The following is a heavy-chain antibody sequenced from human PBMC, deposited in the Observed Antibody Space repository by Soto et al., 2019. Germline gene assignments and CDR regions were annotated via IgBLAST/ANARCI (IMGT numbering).Heavy chain of an antibody. J-gene: IGHJ4*02. CDR2: ISGSGGST. CDR3: AKVIYSYGYHGIDY. V-gene: IGHV3-23*01. D-gene: IGHD5-18*01. CDR1: GFTFSSYA. Sequence: EVQLLESGGGLVQPGGSLRLSCAASGFTFSSYAMSWVRQAPGKGLEWVSAISGSGGSTYYADSVKGRFTISRDNSKNTRYLQMNSLRAEDTAVYYCAKVIYSYGYHGIDYWGQGTLVTVSS.